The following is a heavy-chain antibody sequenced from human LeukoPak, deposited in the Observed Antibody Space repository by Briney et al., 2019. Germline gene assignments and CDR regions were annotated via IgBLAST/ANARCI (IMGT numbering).Heavy chain of an antibody. CDR2: IYTSGST. J-gene: IGHJ4*02. CDR3: VKDRGNHVTDY. V-gene: IGHV4-61*02. CDR1: GGSISSHNYY. Sequence: SETLSLTYTVSGGSISSHNYYWSWIRQPAGKGLEWIGRIYTSGSTNYNPSLKSRVTISVDTSKNQFSPKLSSLTAADTAVYYCVKDRGNHVTDYWGQGTLVTVSS. D-gene: IGHD1-14*01.